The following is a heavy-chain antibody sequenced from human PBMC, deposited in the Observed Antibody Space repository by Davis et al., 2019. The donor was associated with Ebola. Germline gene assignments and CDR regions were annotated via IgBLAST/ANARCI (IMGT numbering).Heavy chain of an antibody. Sequence: GESLKISCAASGFTFSSYSMNWVRQAPGKGLEWVSSISSSSSYIYYADSVKGRFTISRDNAKNSLYLQMNSLRAEDTAVYYCAREGIYRSGWYAYYYGMDVWGQGTTVTVSS. J-gene: IGHJ6*02. CDR3: AREGIYRSGWYAYYYGMDV. CDR2: ISSSSSYI. D-gene: IGHD6-19*01. CDR1: GFTFSSYS. V-gene: IGHV3-21*01.